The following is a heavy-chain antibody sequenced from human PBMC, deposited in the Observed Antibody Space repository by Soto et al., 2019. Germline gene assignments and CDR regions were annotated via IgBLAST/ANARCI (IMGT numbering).Heavy chain of an antibody. Sequence: PSETLSLTCTVSGGSINNYYWSWIRQPPGKGLEWIGYIFYSGSTKYNPSLKSRVTISVDTSKNQFSLKLSSVTAADTAVYYCARYCVSSDCYGGWYFDHWGQGTVVTVSS. CDR2: IFYSGST. D-gene: IGHD2-2*01. V-gene: IGHV4-59*01. J-gene: IGHJ4*02. CDR1: GGSINNYY. CDR3: ARYCVSSDCYGGWYFDH.